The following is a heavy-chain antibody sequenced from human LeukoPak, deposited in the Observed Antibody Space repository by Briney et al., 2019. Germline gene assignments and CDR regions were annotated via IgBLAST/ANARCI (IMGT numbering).Heavy chain of an antibody. D-gene: IGHD2-2*01. CDR3: VRAAMPYIINGRRFDY. CDR2: SGTVGDT. Sequence: GGSLRLSCAASGFSSSAYDMHWVRQITGGGLEWVSTSGTVGDTFYSDSVKGRFTISRENAKNSVHLQMNSLRVEDSAIYFCVRAAMPYIINGRRFDYWGQGTLVTVSS. V-gene: IGHV3-13*04. J-gene: IGHJ4*02. CDR1: GFSSSAYD.